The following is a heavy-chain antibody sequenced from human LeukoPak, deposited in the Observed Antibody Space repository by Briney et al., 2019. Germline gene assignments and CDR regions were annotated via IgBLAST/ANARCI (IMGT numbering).Heavy chain of an antibody. D-gene: IGHD3-3*01. J-gene: IGHJ6*02. V-gene: IGHV3-21*01. Sequence: GGSLRLSCAASGFTFSSYSMNWVRQAPGKGRGWVSSISSSSSYIYYADSVKGRFTISRDNAKNTLYLQMNSLRAEDTAVYYCAKVIDYWNGMDVWGQGTTVTVSS. CDR2: ISSSSSYI. CDR3: AKVIDYWNGMDV. CDR1: GFTFSSYS.